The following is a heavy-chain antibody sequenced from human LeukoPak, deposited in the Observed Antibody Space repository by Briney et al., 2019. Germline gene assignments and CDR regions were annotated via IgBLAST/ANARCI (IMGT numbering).Heavy chain of an antibody. CDR2: INPNSGGT. CDR1: GYTFTGYY. J-gene: IGHJ1*01. V-gene: IGHV1-2*02. Sequence: ASVKVSCKASGYTFTGYYMHWVRQAPGQGLEWMGWINPNSGGTNYAQKFQGRVTMTRDTSISTAYMELSRLRSDDTAVYYCARVASSGYHPYFQHWGQGTLVTVSS. CDR3: ARVASSGYHPYFQH. D-gene: IGHD3-22*01.